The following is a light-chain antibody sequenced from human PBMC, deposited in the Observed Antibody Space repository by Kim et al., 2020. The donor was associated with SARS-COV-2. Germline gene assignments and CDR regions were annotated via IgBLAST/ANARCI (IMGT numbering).Light chain of an antibody. V-gene: IGLV1-51*01. CDR1: NSHIGNDF. J-gene: IGLJ3*02. CDR3: ATWDRSLTAL. CDR2: DNN. Sequence: QSVLTQLPSVSAAPGQKVTIPCSGNNSHIGNDFVTWYQQLPGTAPKLLIYDNNKRPSGIPDRFSGSKSGTSATLGITGLQTGDEADYYCATWDRSLTALFGGGTQLTVL.